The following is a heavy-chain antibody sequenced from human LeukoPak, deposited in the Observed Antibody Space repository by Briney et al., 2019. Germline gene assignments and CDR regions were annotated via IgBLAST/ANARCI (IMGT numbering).Heavy chain of an antibody. Sequence: PGGSLRLSCAASGFTFSSYGMHWVRQAPGKGLEWVAFIRYDGSNKYYADSVKGRFTISRDNSKNTLYLQMNSLRAEDTAVYYCTKLPPVGANIFTDSWGQGTLVTVSS. V-gene: IGHV3-30*02. CDR1: GFTFSSYG. CDR3: TKLPPVGANIFTDS. J-gene: IGHJ4*02. CDR2: IRYDGSNK. D-gene: IGHD1-26*01.